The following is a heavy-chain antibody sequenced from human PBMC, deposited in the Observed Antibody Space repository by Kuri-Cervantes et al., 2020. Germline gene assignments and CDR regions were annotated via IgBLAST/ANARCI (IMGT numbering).Heavy chain of an antibody. J-gene: IGHJ4*02. CDR3: ASLGIAVAGTSV. CDR2: IYYSGST. Sequence: GSLRLSCTVSGGSISSYYWSWIRQPPGKGLEWIGYIYYSGSTYYNPSLKSRVTISVDTSKNQFSLKLSSVTAADTAVYYCASLGIAVAGTSVWGQGTLVTVSS. V-gene: IGHV4-59*04. CDR1: GGSISSYY. D-gene: IGHD6-19*01.